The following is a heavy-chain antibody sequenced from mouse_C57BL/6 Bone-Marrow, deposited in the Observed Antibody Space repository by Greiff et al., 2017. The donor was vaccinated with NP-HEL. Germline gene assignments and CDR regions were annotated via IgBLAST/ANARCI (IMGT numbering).Heavy chain of an antibody. CDR3: ARDQYYGSSFPLCWYCDV. D-gene: IGHD1-1*01. J-gene: IGHJ1*03. CDR1: GYTFTSYW. Sequence: QVQLQQPGAELVMPGASVKLSCKASGYTFTSYWMHWVKQRPGQGLEWIGEIDPSDSYTNYNQKFKGKSTLTVDKSSSTAYMQLSSLTSEDSAVYYFARDQYYGSSFPLCWYCDVWGTGTTVTVSS. CDR2: IDPSDSYT. V-gene: IGHV1-69*01.